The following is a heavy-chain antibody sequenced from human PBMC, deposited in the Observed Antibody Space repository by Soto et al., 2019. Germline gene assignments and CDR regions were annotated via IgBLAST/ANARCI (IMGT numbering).Heavy chain of an antibody. CDR2: INSDGSTT. CDR1: GFTFSSYW. Sequence: EVQLVESGGGLVQPGGSQRLSCAASGFTFSSYWMHWVRQAPGKGLVWVSRINSDGSTTNYADSVKGRFTISRDIAKNTLYLQMNSLRXXDXAVYYCARSAYGDYFYYYYMDVWGKGTTVTVSS. V-gene: IGHV3-74*01. CDR3: ARSAYGDYFYYYYMDV. D-gene: IGHD4-17*01. J-gene: IGHJ6*03.